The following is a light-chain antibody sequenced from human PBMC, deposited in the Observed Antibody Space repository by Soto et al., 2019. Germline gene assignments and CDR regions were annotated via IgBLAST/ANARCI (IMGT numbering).Light chain of an antibody. CDR2: AAS. V-gene: IGKV1-9*01. CDR3: QQLNSYPT. Sequence: DIQLTQSPSFLSASVGDRVTITCRASQGISSYLAWYQQKPGTAPKLLIYAASNLQSGVPSRFSGSGSGTEFTITSSGLQPEDFATYYRQQLNSYPTFGPGTKVDIK. J-gene: IGKJ3*01. CDR1: QGISSY.